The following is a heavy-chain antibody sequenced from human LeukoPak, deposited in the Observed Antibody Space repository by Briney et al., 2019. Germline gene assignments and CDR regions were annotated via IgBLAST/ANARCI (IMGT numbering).Heavy chain of an antibody. CDR3: ARYQGGGWDV. Sequence: GWSLRLSCAASGFTLITYGMSLVRQAPGKGLEWVANIKQDGSEKYYVDSVKGRFIISRDNAKNSLYLQMNSLRAEDTAVYYCARYQGGGWDVWGQGTTVTVSS. D-gene: IGHD6-25*01. V-gene: IGHV3-7*01. CDR2: IKQDGSEK. J-gene: IGHJ6*02. CDR1: GFTLITYG.